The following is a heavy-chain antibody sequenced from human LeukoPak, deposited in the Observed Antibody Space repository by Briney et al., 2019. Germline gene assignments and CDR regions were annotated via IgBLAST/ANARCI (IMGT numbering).Heavy chain of an antibody. CDR3: ARALVVTGTGGFDP. D-gene: IGHD6-19*01. J-gene: IGHJ5*02. V-gene: IGHV3-74*01. CDR1: GFTFSTYA. CDR2: ISSDVSAR. Sequence: GGSLRLFCAASGFTFSTYAMSWVRQAPGKGLVRVSRISSDVSARSYADSVKGRFTISRDNAKNTLYLQMNSLRAEDTAIYYCARALVVTGTGGFDPWGQGTLVTVSS.